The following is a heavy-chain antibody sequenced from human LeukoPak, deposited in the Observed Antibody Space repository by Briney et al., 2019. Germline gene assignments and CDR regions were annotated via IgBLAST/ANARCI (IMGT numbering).Heavy chain of an antibody. CDR3: ARAATPDEGWFDP. Sequence: PSETLPLTCTVSGGSISSSSYYWGWIRQPPGKGLEWIGSIYYSGSTHYNPSLKSRVTISVDTSKNQFSLKLSSVTAADTAVYYCARAATPDEGWFDPWGQGTLVTVSS. D-gene: IGHD2-15*01. V-gene: IGHV4-39*01. CDR2: IYYSGST. CDR1: GGSISSSSYY. J-gene: IGHJ5*02.